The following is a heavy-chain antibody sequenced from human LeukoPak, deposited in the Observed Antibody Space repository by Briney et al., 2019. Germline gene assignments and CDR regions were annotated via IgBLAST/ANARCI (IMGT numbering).Heavy chain of an antibody. J-gene: IGHJ4*02. Sequence: ASVKVSCKASGYTFTGYYMHWVRQAPGQGLEWMGWINPNSGGTNYAQKFQGRVTMTRDTSISTAYMELSRLRSGGTAVYYCARDFVRHYDSSGYPLYWGQGTLVTVSS. CDR2: INPNSGGT. CDR3: ARDFVRHYDSSGYPLY. CDR1: GYTFTGYY. D-gene: IGHD3-22*01. V-gene: IGHV1-2*02.